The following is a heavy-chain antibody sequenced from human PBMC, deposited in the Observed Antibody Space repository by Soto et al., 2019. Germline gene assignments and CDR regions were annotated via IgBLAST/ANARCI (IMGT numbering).Heavy chain of an antibody. CDR2: IDSYGSST. CDR3: VRGLGNSDH. Sequence: EVQLVESGGGLVQPGGSLRLSCVASGFTFSSYWMHWVRQVPGKEPVWVSFIDSYGSSTKYADSVRGRFTISRDNAKNTLYMLMNSLRVEDTAVYYCVRGLGNSDHWGQGTLVTVSS. J-gene: IGHJ4*02. V-gene: IGHV3-74*03. CDR1: GFTFSSYW.